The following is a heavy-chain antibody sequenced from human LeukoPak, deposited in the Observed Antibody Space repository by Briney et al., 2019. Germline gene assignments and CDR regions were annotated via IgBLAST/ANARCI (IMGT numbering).Heavy chain of an antibody. CDR3: ARAGQFISARPITFDY. CDR2: IYYSGST. D-gene: IGHD6-6*01. CDR1: GGSISNYY. Sequence: QPSETLSLTCTVSGGSISNYYWCWIRQPPGKGLEWIGYIYYSGSTNSNPSLKSRVTISLDTSKSQFSLKLSSVTAADTAVYYCARAGQFISARPITFDYWGQGSLVTVSS. V-gene: IGHV4-59*01. J-gene: IGHJ4*02.